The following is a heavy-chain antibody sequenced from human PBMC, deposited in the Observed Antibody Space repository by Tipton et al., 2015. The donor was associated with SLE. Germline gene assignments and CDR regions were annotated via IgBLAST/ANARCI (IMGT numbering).Heavy chain of an antibody. CDR3: AGELGNDAFDI. D-gene: IGHD7-27*01. Sequence: LRLSCTVSRGSISSGDYYWSWIRQPPGKGLEWIGSIYYSGSTYYNPSLKSRVTISVDTSKNQFSLKLSSVTAADTAVYYCAGELGNDAFDIWGLGTMVTVSS. CDR1: RGSISSGDYY. J-gene: IGHJ3*02. CDR2: IYYSGST. V-gene: IGHV4-39*07.